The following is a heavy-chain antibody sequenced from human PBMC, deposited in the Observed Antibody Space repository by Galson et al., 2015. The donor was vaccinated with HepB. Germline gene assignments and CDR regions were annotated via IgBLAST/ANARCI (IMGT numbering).Heavy chain of an antibody. CDR3: ARGAWGVVVKYNWFDP. CDR2: ISYDGSNK. V-gene: IGHV3-30-3*01. CDR1: GFTFSSYA. Sequence: SLRLSCAASGFTFSSYAMHWVRQAPGKGLEWVAVISYDGSNKYYADSVKGRLTISRDNSKNTLYLQMNSLRAEDTAVYYCARGAWGVVVKYNWFDPWGQGTLVTVSS. D-gene: IGHD2-2*01. J-gene: IGHJ5*02.